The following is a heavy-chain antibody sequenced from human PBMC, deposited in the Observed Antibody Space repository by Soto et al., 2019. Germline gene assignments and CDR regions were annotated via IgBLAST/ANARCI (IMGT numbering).Heavy chain of an antibody. J-gene: IGHJ5*02. Sequence: TSETLSLTCAVYGGSFSGYYWSWIRQPPGKGLEWIGEINHSGSTNYNPSLKSRVTISVDTSKNQFSLKLSSVTAADTAVYYCARVYYYDSSGYYSWFDPWGQGTLVTVSS. CDR3: ARVYYYDSSGYYSWFDP. CDR2: INHSGST. CDR1: GGSFSGYY. V-gene: IGHV4-34*01. D-gene: IGHD3-22*01.